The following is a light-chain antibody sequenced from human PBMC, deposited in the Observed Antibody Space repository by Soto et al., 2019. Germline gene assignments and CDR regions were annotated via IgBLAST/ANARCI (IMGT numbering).Light chain of an antibody. CDR2: GAS. CDR3: QQFGSSAWT. V-gene: IGKV3-20*01. J-gene: IGKJ1*01. CDR1: QRLSSSY. Sequence: EIVLTQSPGTLSLSQGDRATLSCRASQRLSSSYLAWYQQKPGQAPRLLMQGASSRATGIPDRFSGSGSGTDFTLTISRLEPEDSAVYYCQQFGSSAWTFGEGTRVEIK.